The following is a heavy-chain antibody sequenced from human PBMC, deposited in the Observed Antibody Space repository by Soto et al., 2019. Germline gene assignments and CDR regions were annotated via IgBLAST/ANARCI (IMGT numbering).Heavy chain of an antibody. CDR2: ISTYNTNT. Sequence: QVQLVQSGAEVKNPGASVTVSCKASGERFTTYGISWVRQAPGQGLEWMGWISTYNTNTNYAPKFQGRLLLTTDTSTTTAHMKLRSLRPDHTAVYYCARWAGQVRDYGGPFDYWGQGTLVTVSS. CDR1: GERFTTYG. V-gene: IGHV1-18*04. D-gene: IGHD4-17*01. CDR3: ARWAGQVRDYGGPFDY. J-gene: IGHJ4*02.